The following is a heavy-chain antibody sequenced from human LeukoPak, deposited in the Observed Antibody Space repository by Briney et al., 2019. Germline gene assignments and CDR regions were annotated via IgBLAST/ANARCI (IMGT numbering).Heavy chain of an antibody. J-gene: IGHJ3*02. CDR2: ISSSSSYI. V-gene: IGHV3-21*01. D-gene: IGHD4-17*01. CDR3: ARVTDYGDYLDAFDI. CDR1: GVTFSSYS. Sequence: GGSLTLSCTVSGVTFSSYSKNWVRHPPAQGQERDSSISSSSSYIYYADSVKGRFTISRDNAKNSLYLQMNSLRAEDTAVYYCARVTDYGDYLDAFDIWGQGTMVTVSS.